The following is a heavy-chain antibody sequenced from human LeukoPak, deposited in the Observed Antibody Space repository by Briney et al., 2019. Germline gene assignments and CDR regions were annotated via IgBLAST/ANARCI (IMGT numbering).Heavy chain of an antibody. CDR1: GFTFSSYA. CDR2: ISYDGSNK. Sequence: GGSLRLSCAASGFTFSSYAMHWVRQAPGKGLEWVAVISYDGSNKYYADSVKGRFTISRDNSKNTLYLQMNSLRAEDTAVYYCARAVGEGLLWFGELNSQYYFDYWGQGTLVTVSS. V-gene: IGHV3-30-3*01. D-gene: IGHD3-10*01. J-gene: IGHJ4*02. CDR3: ARAVGEGLLWFGELNSQYYFDY.